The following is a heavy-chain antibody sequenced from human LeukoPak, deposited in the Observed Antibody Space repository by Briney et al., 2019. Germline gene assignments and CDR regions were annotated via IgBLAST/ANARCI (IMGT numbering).Heavy chain of an antibody. V-gene: IGHV1-18*01. CDR2: ISAYNDNT. CDR1: GYTFTSYG. D-gene: IGHD3-9*01. CDR3: ARVHYEILAGYTYFDY. J-gene: IGHJ4*02. Sequence: ASVKVSCKASGYTFTSYGISWVRHAPGQGLEWMGWISAYNDNTNYAQKLQGRVTMTTDTSTSTAYMELRSLRSDDTAVYYCARVHYEILAGYTYFDYCGQGTLVTVSS.